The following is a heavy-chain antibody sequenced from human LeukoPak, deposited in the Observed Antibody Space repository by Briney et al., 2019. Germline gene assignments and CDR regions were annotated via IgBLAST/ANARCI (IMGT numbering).Heavy chain of an antibody. D-gene: IGHD3-22*01. Sequence: GGSLRLSCAASGFTFDDYGMSWVRQAPGKGLEWGSGINWNGGSTGYADSVKGRFTISRDNAKDPLYLQMNSLRAEDTALYYCARAYYDSSGYFFDYWGQGTLVTVSS. CDR2: INWNGGST. CDR1: GFTFDDYG. J-gene: IGHJ4*02. V-gene: IGHV3-20*04. CDR3: ARAYYDSSGYFFDY.